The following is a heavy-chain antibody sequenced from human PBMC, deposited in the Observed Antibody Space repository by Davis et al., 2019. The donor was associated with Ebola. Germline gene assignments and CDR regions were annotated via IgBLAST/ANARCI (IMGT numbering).Heavy chain of an antibody. CDR3: ARTVSSAMWMRGGVAFDI. D-gene: IGHD2-2*01. CDR1: GGYTCSSSYY. CDR2: IYYSGST. J-gene: IGHJ3*02. V-gene: IGHV4-39*01. Sequence: MPSETLSLTCTLSGGYTCSSSYYWVWIPQSPGKVPERIGSIYYSGSTFYNPSLKSRVTIYADTSKNQFSLKLSSVTAADTAVYHCARTVSSAMWMRGGVAFDIWCQGTMVTVSS.